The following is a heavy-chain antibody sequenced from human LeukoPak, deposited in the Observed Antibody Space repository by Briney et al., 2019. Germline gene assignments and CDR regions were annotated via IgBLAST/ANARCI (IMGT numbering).Heavy chain of an antibody. CDR3: ARCTTGRTFGSLREIKRSREIDY. J-gene: IGHJ4*02. D-gene: IGHD1-1*01. CDR2: IRYDGFNK. V-gene: IGHV3-30*02. CDR1: GFTFSSYG. Sequence: GGSLRLSCAASGFTFSSYGMHWVRQAPGKGLEWVAFIRYDGFNKYYADSVKGRFTISRDNSKNTLYLQMNSLRAEDTAVYYCARCTTGRTFGSLREIKRSREIDYWGQGTLVTVSS.